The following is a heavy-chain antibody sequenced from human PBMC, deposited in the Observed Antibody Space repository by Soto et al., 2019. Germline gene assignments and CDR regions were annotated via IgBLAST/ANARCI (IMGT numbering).Heavy chain of an antibody. CDR3: ATLPPRIVVVMTDIPT. V-gene: IGHV4-4*02. CDR1: GASISSTYW. D-gene: IGHD2-15*01. J-gene: IGHJ5*02. Sequence: SETLSLTCFVSGASISSTYWWSWVRQTPGKRLEWIGQIYHTGTTSYNPSLKNRVTISLDKSNNQFSLRLTSMTAADTAVYYCATLPPRIVVVMTDIPTWGQGTLVTVYS. CDR2: IYHTGTT.